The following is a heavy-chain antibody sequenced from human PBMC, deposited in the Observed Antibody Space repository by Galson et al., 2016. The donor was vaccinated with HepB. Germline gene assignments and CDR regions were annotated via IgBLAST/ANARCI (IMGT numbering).Heavy chain of an antibody. Sequence: SLRLSCAASGFTFSNYAAHWVRQSPGKGLLWVAVTPYDGSKEYYADNVRGRFTISRENSESTVHLQMNSLRPEDTAVYYCVRGSGSYYKTSFDLWGQGTMVTVSS. V-gene: IGHV3-30-3*01. J-gene: IGHJ3*01. D-gene: IGHD3-10*01. CDR1: GFTFSNYA. CDR2: TPYDGSKE. CDR3: VRGSGSYYKTSFDL.